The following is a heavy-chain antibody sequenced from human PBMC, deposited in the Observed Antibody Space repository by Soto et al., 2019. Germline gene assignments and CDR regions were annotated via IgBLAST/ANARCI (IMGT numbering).Heavy chain of an antibody. J-gene: IGHJ6*03. CDR1: GFTFSSYA. V-gene: IGHV3-23*01. CDR3: AKGSAMARGVIKKNYYYYDMDV. Sequence: PGGSLRLSCAASGFTFSSYAMSWVRQAPGKGLEWVSAISGSGGSTYYADSVKGRFTISRDNSKNTLYLQMNSLRAEDTAVYCCAKGSAMARGVIKKNYYYYDMDVWGKGTTVTVSS. CDR2: ISGSGGST. D-gene: IGHD3-10*01.